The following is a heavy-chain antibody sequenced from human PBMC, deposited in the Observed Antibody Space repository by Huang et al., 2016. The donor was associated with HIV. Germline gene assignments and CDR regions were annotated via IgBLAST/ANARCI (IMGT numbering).Heavy chain of an antibody. Sequence: QVQLQESGPGLVKPSETLSLTCTVSGGSINSYYWSWIRQPPGKGLELIGYIHYSGSTIYNPSLKRRVTISVDTSKNQFSLKLSSVTAADTAMYYCARNYYDNVDWYFDLWGRGTLVTVSS. CDR2: IHYSGST. J-gene: IGHJ2*01. CDR3: ARNYYDNVDWYFDL. CDR1: GGSINSYY. V-gene: IGHV4-59*01. D-gene: IGHD3-22*01.